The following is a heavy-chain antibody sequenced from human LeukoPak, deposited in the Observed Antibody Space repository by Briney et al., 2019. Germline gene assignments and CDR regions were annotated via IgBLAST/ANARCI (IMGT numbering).Heavy chain of an antibody. CDR1: AFTFSFYS. V-gene: IGHV4-34*01. J-gene: IGHJ3*02. CDR2: IDHSGNP. Sequence: GSLRLSCAASAFTFSFYSMNWIRQTPGKGLEWIGEIDHSGNPYYNPSLKSRVNIFADTSKNQFSLKLTSVTAAETAVYHCAGDSGYFDAFDIWGQGTMVTVSS. D-gene: IGHD5-12*01. CDR3: AGDSGYFDAFDI.